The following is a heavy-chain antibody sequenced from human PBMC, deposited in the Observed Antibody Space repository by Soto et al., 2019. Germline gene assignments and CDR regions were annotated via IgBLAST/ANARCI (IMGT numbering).Heavy chain of an antibody. CDR2: IIPIFGTA. CDR3: ARSQGGSSSLEIDYYYYYGMDV. Sequence: QVQLVQSGAEVKKPGSSVKVSCKAPGGTFSSYAISWVRQAPGQGLEWMGGIIPIFGTAKYAQKFQGRVTITADESTSTGYMELSSLRSEDTAVYYCARSQGGSSSLEIDYYYYYGMDVWGQGTTVTVSS. D-gene: IGHD2-15*01. V-gene: IGHV1-69*01. CDR1: GGTFSSYA. J-gene: IGHJ6*02.